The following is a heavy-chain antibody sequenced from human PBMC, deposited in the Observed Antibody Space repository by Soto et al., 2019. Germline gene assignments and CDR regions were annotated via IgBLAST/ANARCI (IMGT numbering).Heavy chain of an antibody. V-gene: IGHV1-24*01. CDR1: GYTLTELS. D-gene: IGHD3-10*01. Sequence: ASVKVSCKVCGYTLTELSMHWVRQAPGKGLEWMGGFDPEDGETIYAQKFQGRVTMTEDTSTDTAYMELSSLRSEDTAVYYCATDLYGSGSYYKIVGVYYFDYWGQGTLVTVSS. CDR2: FDPEDGET. J-gene: IGHJ4*02. CDR3: ATDLYGSGSYYKIVGVYYFDY.